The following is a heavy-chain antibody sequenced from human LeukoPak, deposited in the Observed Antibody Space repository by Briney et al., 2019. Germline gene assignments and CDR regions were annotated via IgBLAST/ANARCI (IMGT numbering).Heavy chain of an antibody. CDR3: ARQLNKVSSGWTYYFDY. CDR2: IYYSGST. Sequence: SETLSLTCTVSGGSISSSSYYWGWLRQPPGKGLEWIGSIYYSGSTYYNPSLKSRVTISVDTSKNQFSLKLSSVTAADTAVYYCARQLNKVSSGWTYYFDYWGQGTLVTVSS. CDR1: GGSISSSSYY. J-gene: IGHJ4*02. D-gene: IGHD6-19*01. V-gene: IGHV4-39*01.